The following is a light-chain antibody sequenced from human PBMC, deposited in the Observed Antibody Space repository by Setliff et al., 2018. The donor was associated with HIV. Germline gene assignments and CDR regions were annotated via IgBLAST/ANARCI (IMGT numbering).Light chain of an antibody. CDR3: CSYTSSLTYV. J-gene: IGLJ1*01. CDR2: DVS. V-gene: IGLV2-14*03. Sequence: QSALTQPASASGSPGQSITISCSGSSSDVGSYNFVSWYQQHPGKAPQVIIYDVSRRPSGVSSRFSGSKSGNTASLTISGLQAEDQADYYCCSYTSSLTYVFGTGTKVTVL. CDR1: SSDVGSYNF.